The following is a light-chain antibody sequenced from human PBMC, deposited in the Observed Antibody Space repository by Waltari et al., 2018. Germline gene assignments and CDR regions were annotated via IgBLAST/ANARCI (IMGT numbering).Light chain of an antibody. Sequence: VISMTQSPSFLSASTGDRVTITCRVTQYIGTSLAWYQQKPGKAPDLLIYAASTLQSGVPSRFSGSRSGTDFTLSISSLQSEDFATYYCQHYYTFPNTFGQGTKLEIK. CDR2: AAS. J-gene: IGKJ2*01. CDR3: QHYYTFPNT. CDR1: QYIGTS. V-gene: IGKV1D-8*01.